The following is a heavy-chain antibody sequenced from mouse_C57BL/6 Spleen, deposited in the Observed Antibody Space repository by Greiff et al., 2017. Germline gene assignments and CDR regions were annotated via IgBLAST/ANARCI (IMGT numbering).Heavy chain of an antibody. CDR3: AREGIDYGYAMDY. D-gene: IGHD2-4*01. V-gene: IGHV1-82*01. CDR2: IYPGDGDT. CDR1: GYAFSSSW. Sequence: QVQLQQSGPELVKPGASVKISCKASGYAFSSSWMNWVKQRPGKGLEWIGRIYPGDGDTNYNGKFKGKATLTADKSSSTAYMQLSSLTSEDSAVYFCAREGIDYGYAMDYWGQGTSVTVSS. J-gene: IGHJ4*01.